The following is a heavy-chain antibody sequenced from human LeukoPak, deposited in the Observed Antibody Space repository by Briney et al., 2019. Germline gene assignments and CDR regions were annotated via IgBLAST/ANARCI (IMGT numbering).Heavy chain of an antibody. D-gene: IGHD6-19*01. J-gene: IGHJ4*02. Sequence: GASVKVSCKASGYTFTSYGISWVRQATGQGLEWMGWMNPNSGNTGYAQKFQGRVTITRNTSISTAYMELSSLRSEDTAVYYCARGRYFRPGIAVMGYWGQGTLVTVSS. CDR1: GYTFTSYG. V-gene: IGHV1-8*03. CDR2: MNPNSGNT. CDR3: ARGRYFRPGIAVMGY.